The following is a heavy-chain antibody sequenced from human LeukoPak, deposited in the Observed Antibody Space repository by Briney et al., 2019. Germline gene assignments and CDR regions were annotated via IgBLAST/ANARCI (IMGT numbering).Heavy chain of an antibody. CDR3: AGDQIQLWLGEYYFDY. Sequence: GGSLRLSCAASGFTFSSYWMSWVRQAPGKGLEWVANIKQDGSERYYVDSVKARFTISRDNAKNSLYLQMNSLRAEDTAVYYCAGDQIQLWLGEYYFDYWGQGTLVTVSS. J-gene: IGHJ4*02. CDR1: GFTFSSYW. D-gene: IGHD5-18*01. CDR2: IKQDGSER. V-gene: IGHV3-7*01.